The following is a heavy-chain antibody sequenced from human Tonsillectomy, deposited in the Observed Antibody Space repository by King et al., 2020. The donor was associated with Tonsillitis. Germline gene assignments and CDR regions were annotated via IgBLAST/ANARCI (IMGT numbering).Heavy chain of an antibody. CDR3: ARGNIVIVPAAFYYFDY. Sequence: VQLQQWGAGLLKPSETLSLTCAVYGGSFSGYYWSWIRQPPGKGLEWIGEINHSVSTNYNPSLKSRVTISVDTPKNQFSLKLGSVTAADTAVYYCARGNIVIVPAAFYYFDYWGQGTLVTVSS. J-gene: IGHJ4*02. CDR2: INHSVST. CDR1: GGSFSGYY. V-gene: IGHV4-34*01. D-gene: IGHD2-2*01.